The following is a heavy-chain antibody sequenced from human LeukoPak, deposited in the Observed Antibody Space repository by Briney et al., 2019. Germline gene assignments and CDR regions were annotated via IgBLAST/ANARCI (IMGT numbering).Heavy chain of an antibody. CDR3: ARSITGGAFDI. CDR1: GYTFTGYY. CDR2: INPNSGGI. Sequence: GASVKVSCKASGYTFTGYYMHWVRQAPGQGREWMGRINPNSGGINYAQKFQGRVTMPRETSISTAYMELSRLRSDDTAVYYCARSITGGAFDIWGQGTMVTVSS. J-gene: IGHJ3*02. D-gene: IGHD1-14*01. V-gene: IGHV1-2*06.